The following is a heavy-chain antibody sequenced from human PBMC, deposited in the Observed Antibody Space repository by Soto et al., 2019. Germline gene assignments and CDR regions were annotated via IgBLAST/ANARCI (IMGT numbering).Heavy chain of an antibody. D-gene: IGHD6-19*01. CDR1: LFTLSIHE. Sequence: GSLRLSFAASLFTLSIHEMNWVRQAPGKGLEWVSYISSIGVATYYADSVKGRFTISRDNAKNSLYLQMNSLRAEDTAVYYCAREGRVGGIDYWAQGPPVTVS. J-gene: IGHJ4*02. CDR3: AREGRVGGIDY. V-gene: IGHV3-48*03. CDR2: ISSIGVAT.